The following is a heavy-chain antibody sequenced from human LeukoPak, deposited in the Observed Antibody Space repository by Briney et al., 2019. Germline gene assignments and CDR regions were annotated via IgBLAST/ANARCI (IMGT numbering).Heavy chain of an antibody. D-gene: IGHD2/OR15-2a*01. CDR3: ARDGYLATTS. CDR1: GFTFSSYE. V-gene: IGHV3-48*03. Sequence: GGSLRLSCAASGFTFSSYEMNWVRQAPGKGLEWVSYTSSSGSTIYYADSVKGRFTISRDNAKNSLYLQMNSLRAEDTAVYYCARDGYLATTSWGQGTLVTVSS. J-gene: IGHJ5*02. CDR2: TSSSGSTI.